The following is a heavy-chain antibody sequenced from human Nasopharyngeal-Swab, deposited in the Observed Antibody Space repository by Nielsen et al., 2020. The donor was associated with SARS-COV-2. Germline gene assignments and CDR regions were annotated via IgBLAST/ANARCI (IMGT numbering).Heavy chain of an antibody. D-gene: IGHD1-14*01. CDR3: ARGQNRGMDV. V-gene: IGHV1-2*06. CDR2: INPNSGGT. CDR1: GYTFTGYY. J-gene: IGHJ6*02. Sequence: ASVPVSCQASGYTFTGYYMHWVRQAPGQGLEWMGRINPNSGGTNYAQKFQGRVTMTRDTSISTAHMELSRLRSDDTAVYYCARGQNRGMDVWGQGTTVTVSS.